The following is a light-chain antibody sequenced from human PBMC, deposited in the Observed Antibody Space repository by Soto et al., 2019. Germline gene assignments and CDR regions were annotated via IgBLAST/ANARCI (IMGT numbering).Light chain of an antibody. CDR1: LNVNNY. V-gene: IGKV3-15*01. CDR3: QQYNNWPIT. CDR2: GAS. Sequence: EIVLTQSPGTLSLSPGERATLSCRASLNVNNYLAWYQQKPGQAPRLLIYGASTRATGIPARFSGSGSGTEFTLTISSLQSEDFEIYYCQQYNNWPITFGQGTKVDIK. J-gene: IGKJ1*01.